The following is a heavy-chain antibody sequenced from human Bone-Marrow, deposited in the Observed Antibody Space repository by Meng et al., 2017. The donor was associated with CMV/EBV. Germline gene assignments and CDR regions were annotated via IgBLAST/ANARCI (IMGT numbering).Heavy chain of an antibody. CDR1: GCTFSSYT. V-gene: IGHV1-69*02. CDR3: ARGWFDP. J-gene: IGHJ5*02. CDR2: IIPIRGIA. Sequence: SVKVSCKASGCTFSSYTISWVRQAPGQGLEWMGRIIPIRGIAKYAQKFQGRVTITADKSTSTAYMKLSRLRSEDTDVYYCARGWFDPWGQGTLVTVSS.